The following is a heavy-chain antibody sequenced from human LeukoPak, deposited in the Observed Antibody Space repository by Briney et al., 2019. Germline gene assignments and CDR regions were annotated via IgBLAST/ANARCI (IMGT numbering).Heavy chain of an antibody. D-gene: IGHD3-22*01. CDR2: IIPIFGTA. V-gene: IGHV1-69*13. CDR3: ARAFRPYYYDSSGYYYVDWFDP. CDR1: GGTFSSYA. Sequence: ASVKVSCKASGGTFSSYAISWVRQAPGQGLEWMGGIIPIFGTANYAQKFQGRVTITADESTSTAYMKLSSLRSEDTAVYYCARAFRPYYYDSSGYYYVDWFDPWGQGTLVTVSS. J-gene: IGHJ5*02.